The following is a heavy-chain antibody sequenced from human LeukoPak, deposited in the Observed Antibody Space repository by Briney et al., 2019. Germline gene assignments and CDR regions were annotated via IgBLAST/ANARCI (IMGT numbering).Heavy chain of an antibody. Sequence: GGSLRLSCAASGFTFSSYAMSWVRQAPGKGLEWVSAISGGGDVTYYADSVKGRFTISRDNSKNTLYLQMNSLRAEDTAVYYCAERGSGWFNWYFDLWGCGTLVTVSS. CDR1: GFTFSSYA. CDR2: ISGGGDVT. J-gene: IGHJ2*01. D-gene: IGHD6-19*01. CDR3: AERGSGWFNWYFDL. V-gene: IGHV3-23*01.